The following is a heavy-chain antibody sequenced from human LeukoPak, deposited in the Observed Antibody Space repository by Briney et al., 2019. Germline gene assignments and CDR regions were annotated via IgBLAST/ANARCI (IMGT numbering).Heavy chain of an antibody. CDR3: AKCTYADYYYHGMDV. CDR2: ISSSSSYT. Sequence: GGSLRLSCAASGFTFNHYYMTWIRQAPGKGLEWVSYISSSSSYTNYADSVKGRFTISRDNAKNSLYLHMNSLRAEDTAVYYCAKCTYADYYYHGMDVWGQGTTVTVSS. CDR1: GFTFNHYY. V-gene: IGHV3-11*03. D-gene: IGHD2-8*01. J-gene: IGHJ6*02.